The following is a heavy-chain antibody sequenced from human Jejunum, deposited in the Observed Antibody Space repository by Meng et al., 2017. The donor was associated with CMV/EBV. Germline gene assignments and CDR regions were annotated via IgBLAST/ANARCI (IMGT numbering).Heavy chain of an antibody. J-gene: IGHJ4*02. CDR1: FTHYW. V-gene: IGHV5-51*01. D-gene: IGHD1-26*01. CDR2: IFPGDSDP. Sequence: FTHYWLAWVRQIPGQGLDWMGIIFPGDSDPRYSPSFQGQVTISVDKSLTTAYLQWSSLKASDTAMYFCARGAIVGSTKSYADSWGQGTLVTVSS. CDR3: ARGAIVGSTKSYADS.